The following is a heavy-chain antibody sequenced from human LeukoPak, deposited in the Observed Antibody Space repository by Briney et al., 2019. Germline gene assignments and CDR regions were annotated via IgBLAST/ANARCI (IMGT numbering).Heavy chain of an antibody. J-gene: IGHJ4*02. V-gene: IGHV3-74*03. CDR1: GFTFSSHW. Sequence: GGSLRLSCAASGFTFSSHWMHWVRQPPGKGLVGVSRINTDGSSTTYADSVKGRFTISRDNAKNTLYLQMNSLRAEDTAVYYCARSVAGTTLFDYWGQGTLVTVSS. CDR3: ARSVAGTTLFDY. D-gene: IGHD6-19*01. CDR2: INTDGSST.